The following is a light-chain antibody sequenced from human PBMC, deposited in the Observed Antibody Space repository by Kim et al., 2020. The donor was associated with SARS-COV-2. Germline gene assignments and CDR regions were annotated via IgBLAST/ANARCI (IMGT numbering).Light chain of an antibody. CDR3: CSYAGSSTLF. CDR2: EAN. J-gene: IGLJ2*01. Sequence: GQSLTFSVTGTSSDVGSYNLVSCYHQRPGTAPQPMVFEANKRPTGVSNRFSGCESGNSVSLTISGLQADDEAVFYCCSYAGSSTLFFGGG. CDR1: SSDVGSYNL. V-gene: IGLV2-23*01.